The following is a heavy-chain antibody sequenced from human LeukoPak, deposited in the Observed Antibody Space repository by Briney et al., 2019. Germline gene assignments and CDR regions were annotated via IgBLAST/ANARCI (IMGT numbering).Heavy chain of an antibody. D-gene: IGHD4-23*01. V-gene: IGHV1-69*04. Sequence: VASVKVSCKASGGTFSSYAISWVRQAPGQGLEWMGRIIPILGIANYAQKFQGRVTITADKSTSTAYMELSSLRSEDTAVYYCASIKADYGGNSGPVFWFDPWGQGTLVTVSS. CDR1: GGTFSSYA. J-gene: IGHJ5*02. CDR3: ASIKADYGGNSGPVFWFDP. CDR2: IIPILGIA.